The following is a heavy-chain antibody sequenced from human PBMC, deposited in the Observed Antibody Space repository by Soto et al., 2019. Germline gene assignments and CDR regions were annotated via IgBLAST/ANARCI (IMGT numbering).Heavy chain of an antibody. Sequence: ASVTVSCTTSGYTFTGYYMDWGRQAPGQGLEWMGWINPNSGGTNYAQKFQGWVTMTRDTSISTAYMELSRLRSDDTAVYYCARGSDSSGYDYFDYWGQGTLVSVSA. D-gene: IGHD5-12*01. CDR2: INPNSGGT. CDR1: GYTFTGYY. CDR3: ARGSDSSGYDYFDY. V-gene: IGHV1-2*04. J-gene: IGHJ4*02.